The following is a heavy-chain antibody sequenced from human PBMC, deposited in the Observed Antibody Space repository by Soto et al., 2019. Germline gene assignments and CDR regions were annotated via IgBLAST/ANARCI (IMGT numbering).Heavy chain of an antibody. J-gene: IGHJ6*04. CDR2: IYYSGST. CDR3: ARGLWFGELLTPMDV. D-gene: IGHD3-10*01. V-gene: IGHV4-59*01. CDR1: GGSISSYY. Sequence: PSETLSLTCTVSGGSISSYYWSWIRQPPGKGLEWIGYIYYSGSTNYNPSLKSRVTISVDTSKKHFPLKLSSVTAADTAVYYCARGLWFGELLTPMDVWGKGTTVTVSS.